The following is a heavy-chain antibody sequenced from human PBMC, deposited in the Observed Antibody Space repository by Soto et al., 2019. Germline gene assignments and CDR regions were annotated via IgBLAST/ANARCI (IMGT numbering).Heavy chain of an antibody. CDR1: GFTFSSYA. V-gene: IGHV3-23*01. CDR3: AKDRGSGSTSWYNGWFDP. CDR2: ISGSGGST. Sequence: EVQLLESGGGLVQPGGSLRLSCAASGFTFSSYAMSWVRQAPGKGLEWVSTISGSGGSTYDADSVKGRFTISRDNSKNTLSLQMNSLRAEDTAVYYCAKDRGSGSTSWYNGWFDPWGQGTLVTVSS. J-gene: IGHJ5*02. D-gene: IGHD2-2*02.